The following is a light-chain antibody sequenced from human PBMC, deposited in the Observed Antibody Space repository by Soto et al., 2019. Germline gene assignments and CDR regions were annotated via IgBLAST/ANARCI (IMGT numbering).Light chain of an antibody. CDR3: QQSYISPRT. Sequence: DIQMTQSPSSLSASVGDRVTITCRASQSIIRYLNWYQQKPGQAPNVLIYATFNLQSGVPSRFSGSGSGTEFTLTITSLQPEDFATYYCQQSYISPRTFGQGTRLEIK. CDR2: ATF. V-gene: IGKV1-39*01. CDR1: QSIIRY. J-gene: IGKJ5*01.